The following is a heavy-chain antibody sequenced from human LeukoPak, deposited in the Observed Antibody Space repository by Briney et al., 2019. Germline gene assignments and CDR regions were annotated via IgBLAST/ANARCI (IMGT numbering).Heavy chain of an antibody. D-gene: IGHD3-3*02. CDR2: IIPIFGTA. V-gene: IGHV1-69*05. CDR1: GGTFSSYA. CDR3: ATTFLGKSWFDP. J-gene: IGHJ5*02. Sequence: SVKVSCKASGGTFSSYAISWVRQAPGQGVEWMGGIIPIFGTANYAQKFQGRVTITTDESTSTAYMELSSLRSEDTAVYYCATTFLGKSWFDPWGQGTLVTVSS.